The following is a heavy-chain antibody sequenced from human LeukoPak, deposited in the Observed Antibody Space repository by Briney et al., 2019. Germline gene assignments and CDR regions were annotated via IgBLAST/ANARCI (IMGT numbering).Heavy chain of an antibody. CDR3: ARYGTAMASPFDY. V-gene: IGHV5-51*01. J-gene: IGHJ4*02. Sequence: GESLKISCKGSGYSFTSYWIGWVRQMPGKGLEWIGIIYPGDSDTRYSPSFQGQVTISADKSISSAYLQWSSLKASDAAMYYCARYGTAMASPFDYWGQGNLVTVSS. D-gene: IGHD5-18*01. CDR2: IYPGDSDT. CDR1: GYSFTSYW.